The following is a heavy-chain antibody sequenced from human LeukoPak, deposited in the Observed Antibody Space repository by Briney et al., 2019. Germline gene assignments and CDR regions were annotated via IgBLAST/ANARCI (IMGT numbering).Heavy chain of an antibody. CDR2: INPKTGVT. V-gene: IGHV1-2*02. Sequence: RASVKVSCKASGYTFTDYYLHWVRQAPGHGLEWMGWINPKTGVTKYAQNFQGRVTMTRDTSINTAYMEVSRLRSDDTAVFYCARDLAMYSTDLDYWGQGTLVTVSS. CDR3: ARDLAMYSTDLDY. CDR1: GYTFTDYY. D-gene: IGHD1-26*01. J-gene: IGHJ4*02.